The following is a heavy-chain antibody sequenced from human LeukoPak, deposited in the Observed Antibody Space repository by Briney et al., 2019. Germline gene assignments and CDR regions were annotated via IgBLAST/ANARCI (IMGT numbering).Heavy chain of an antibody. D-gene: IGHD6-19*01. V-gene: IGHV1-18*01. CDR3: AILSTYSSGWDTDY. Sequence: ASVKVSCKASGYTFTSYGISWVRQAPGQGLEWMGWISAYNGNTNYAQKLQGRVTMTTDTSTSTAYMELRSLRSDDTAVHYCAILSTYSSGWDTDYWGQGTLVTVSS. CDR1: GYTFTSYG. J-gene: IGHJ4*02. CDR2: ISAYNGNT.